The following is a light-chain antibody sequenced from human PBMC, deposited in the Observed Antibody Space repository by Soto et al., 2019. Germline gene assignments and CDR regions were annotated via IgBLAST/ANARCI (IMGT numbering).Light chain of an antibody. CDR2: SDT. CDR3: AAWDDSLNGLV. Sequence: QSVLSQEASVSGTPGQRVAMACSGGNSNIGKNSVNWYRQVPGTAPQLLIYSDTLRSFGIPDRFSASKSDTSATLAIGGLQSDDEALYVCAAWDDSLNGLVFGGGTQLTVL. V-gene: IGLV1-44*01. CDR1: NSNIGKNS. J-gene: IGLJ7*01.